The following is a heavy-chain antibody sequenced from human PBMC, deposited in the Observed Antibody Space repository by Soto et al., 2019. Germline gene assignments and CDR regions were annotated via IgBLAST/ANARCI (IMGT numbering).Heavy chain of an antibody. CDR1: GDSISSPLYS. D-gene: IGHD2-8*02. J-gene: IGHJ5*02. V-gene: IGHV4-30-2*01. CDR3: ARFAGGFNWFDP. CDR2: IYKSGTT. Sequence: SETLSLTCAVSGDSISSPLYSWSWIRQPPGKGLEWIGHIYKSGTTYYNPSLKNRVTISLDWSKNHFSLRLNSGTAADTAVYFCARFAGGFNWFDPWGQGILVTVSS.